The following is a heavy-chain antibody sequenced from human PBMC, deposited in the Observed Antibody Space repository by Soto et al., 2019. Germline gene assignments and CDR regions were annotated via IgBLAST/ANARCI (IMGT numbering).Heavy chain of an antibody. CDR1: GGSISSHY. CDR2: IYYSGST. J-gene: IGHJ2*01. V-gene: IGHV4-59*11. D-gene: IGHD1-26*01. Sequence: QVQLQESGPGLVKPSETLSLTCSVSGGSISSHYWSWIRKPPGKGLEWTGYIYYSGSTNYNPSLKSRVTRSVHTSKNQFSLKLSSVTAADTAVYYCARGWGGYFDLWGRGTLVTVSS. CDR3: ARGWGGYFDL.